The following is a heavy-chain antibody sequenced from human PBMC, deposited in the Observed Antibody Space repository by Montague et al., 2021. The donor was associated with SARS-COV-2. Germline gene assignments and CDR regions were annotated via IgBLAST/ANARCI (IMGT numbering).Heavy chain of an antibody. J-gene: IGHJ4*02. V-gene: IGHV3-11*01. Sequence: SLRLSCAASGFPFSDYYMSWIRQAPGKGLEWVSYISSSGSTIYYADSVKGRFTISRDNAKNSLYLQMNSLRAEDTAVYYCAREGFTGKYVEYWGQGTLVTVSS. CDR3: AREGFTGKYVEY. CDR1: GFPFSDYY. D-gene: IGHD2-8*02. CDR2: ISSSGSTI.